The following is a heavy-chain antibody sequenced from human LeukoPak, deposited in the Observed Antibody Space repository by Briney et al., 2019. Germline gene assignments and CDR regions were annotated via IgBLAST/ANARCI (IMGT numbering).Heavy chain of an antibody. D-gene: IGHD6-13*01. CDR1: GYTFTSYD. V-gene: IGHV1-8*01. CDR3: ARGLYVVAAAAGGY. CDR2: RNPNSGNT. J-gene: IGHJ4*02. Sequence: ASVKVSCKASGYTFTSYDINWVRQATGQGLEWMGWRNPNSGNTGYAQKFQGRVTMTRNTSISTAYMELSSLRSEDTAVYYCARGLYVVAAAAGGYWGQGTLVTVSS.